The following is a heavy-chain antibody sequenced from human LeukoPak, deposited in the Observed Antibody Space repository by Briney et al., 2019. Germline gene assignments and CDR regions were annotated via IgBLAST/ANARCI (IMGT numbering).Heavy chain of an antibody. J-gene: IGHJ4*02. D-gene: IGHD3-16*01. Sequence: ASVKVSCKASGYTFISYYMHWVRQAPGQGLEWMGIINPSGGSTSYAQKFQGRVTMTRDTSTSTVNMELSSLRSEDTAVYYCAGSTFSTYHFDYWGQGTLVTVSS. CDR1: GYTFISYY. V-gene: IGHV1-46*01. CDR2: INPSGGST. CDR3: AGSTFSTYHFDY.